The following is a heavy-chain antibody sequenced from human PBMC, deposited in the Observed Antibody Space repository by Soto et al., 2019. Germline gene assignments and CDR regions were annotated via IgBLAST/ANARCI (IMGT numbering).Heavy chain of an antibody. J-gene: IGHJ4*02. CDR1: GGSFSGYY. CDR2: INHSGST. CDR3: ARDKITGIYAY. D-gene: IGHD2-2*01. V-gene: IGHV4-34*01. Sequence: PSETLSLTCAVYGGSFSGYYWTWIRQPPGTGLEWIGEINHSGSTNYNPSLKSRVTISVDTSKNQFSLKLTSVTAADTAVYYCARDKITGIYAYWGQGTLVTVSS.